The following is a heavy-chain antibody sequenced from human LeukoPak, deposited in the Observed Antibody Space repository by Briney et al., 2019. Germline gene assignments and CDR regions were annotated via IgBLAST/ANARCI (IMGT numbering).Heavy chain of an antibody. CDR3: ARVIYSGWEGELSD. CDR1: GFTFSSYW. Sequence: GGSLRLSCAASGFTFSSYWMHWVRQAPGKGLVWVSRINSDGSTTSYADSVMGRFTISRDNAKNTLYLQMNSLRAEDTAVYYCARVIYSGWEGELSDWGQGTLVTVSP. V-gene: IGHV3-74*01. D-gene: IGHD6-19*01. J-gene: IGHJ4*02. CDR2: INSDGSTT.